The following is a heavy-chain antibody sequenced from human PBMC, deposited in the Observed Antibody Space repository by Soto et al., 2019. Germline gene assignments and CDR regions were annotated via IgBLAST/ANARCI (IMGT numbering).Heavy chain of an antibody. V-gene: IGHV7-4-1*02. CDR1: GYTFTSYA. CDR3: ARDYITGTTEEADY. Sequence: ASVKVSCKASGYTFTSYAMNWVRQAPGQGLEWMGWINTNTGNPTYAQGFTGRFVFSLDTSVSTAYLQISSLKTEDTAVYYCARDYITGTTEEADYWGQGTLVTVSS. CDR2: INTNTGNP. D-gene: IGHD1-7*01. J-gene: IGHJ4*02.